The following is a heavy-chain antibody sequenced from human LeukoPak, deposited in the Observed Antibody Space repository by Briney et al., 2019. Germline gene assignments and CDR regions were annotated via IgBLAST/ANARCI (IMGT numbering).Heavy chain of an antibody. V-gene: IGHV1-69*13. J-gene: IGHJ5*02. D-gene: IGHD3-3*01. CDR3: ARDVASKDFGVVIIGWFDP. CDR2: IILIFGTA. Sequence: GASVKVSCKASGGTFSSYAISWVRQAPGQGLEWMGGIILIFGTANYAQKFQGRVTITADESTSTAYMELSSLRSEDTAVYYCARDVASKDFGVVIIGWFDPWGQGTLVTVSS. CDR1: GGTFSSYA.